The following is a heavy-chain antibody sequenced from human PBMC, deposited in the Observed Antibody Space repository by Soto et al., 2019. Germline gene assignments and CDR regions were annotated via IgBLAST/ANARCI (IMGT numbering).Heavy chain of an antibody. CDR2: STPMFGIG. V-gene: IGHV1-69*12. J-gene: IGHJ2*01. Sequence: QVQLVQSGAEVKKPGSSVKVSCKASGGTFNRYAISWLRQAPGQGPEWMGGSTPMFGIGNYAQKFQGRVTTTADESTSTVHRELRRLTCEDTAVYYCAQTLGSAVAGPGRFDLWGRGTRVIVSS. D-gene: IGHD6-19*01. CDR3: AQTLGSAVAGPGRFDL. CDR1: GGTFNRYA.